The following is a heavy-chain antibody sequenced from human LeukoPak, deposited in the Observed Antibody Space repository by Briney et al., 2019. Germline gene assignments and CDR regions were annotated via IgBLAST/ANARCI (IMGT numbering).Heavy chain of an antibody. J-gene: IGHJ4*02. V-gene: IGHV3-23*01. Sequence: GGSLRLSCAASGFTFSGYAMSWVRQAPGKGLEWVSAISGSGGSTYYADSVKGRFTISRDNSKNTLYLQMNSLRAEDTAVYYCAKDPEVATIRGGFDYWGQGTLVTVSS. CDR3: AKDPEVATIRGGFDY. D-gene: IGHD5-12*01. CDR2: ISGSGGST. CDR1: GFTFSGYA.